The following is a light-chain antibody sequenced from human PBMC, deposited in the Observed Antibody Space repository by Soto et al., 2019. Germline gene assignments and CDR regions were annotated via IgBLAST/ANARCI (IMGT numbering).Light chain of an antibody. J-gene: IGKJ4*01. CDR3: HQYASSPLT. CDR1: LSVGNNF. CDR2: HAT. V-gene: IGKV3-20*01. Sequence: EIVLTQSPGTLSLSPGERAALSCRASLSVGNNFVGWYQQKPGQSPRLLIYHATNRATGIPDRFSGTASGTDFTLTISRLEPEDFAVYYCHQYASSPLTFGGGTKVEIK.